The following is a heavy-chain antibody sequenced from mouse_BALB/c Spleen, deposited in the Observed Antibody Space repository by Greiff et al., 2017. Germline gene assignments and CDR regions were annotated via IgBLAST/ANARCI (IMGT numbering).Heavy chain of an antibody. J-gene: IGHJ1*01. CDR1: GYSITSDYA. CDR3: ARSGGYDGDWYFDV. Sequence: EVKLQESGPGLVKPSQSLSLTCTVTGYSITSDYAWNWIRQFPGNKLEWMGYISYSGSTSYNPSLKSRISITRDTSKNQFFLQLNSVTTEDTATYYCARSGGYDGDWYFDVWGAGTTVTVSS. D-gene: IGHD2-2*01. CDR2: ISYSGST. V-gene: IGHV3-2*02.